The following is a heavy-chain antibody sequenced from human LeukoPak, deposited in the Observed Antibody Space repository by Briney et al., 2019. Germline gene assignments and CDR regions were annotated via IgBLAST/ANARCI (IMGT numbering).Heavy chain of an antibody. Sequence: GGSLRLSCAASGFTFSSYGMHWVRQAPGKGLEWVAFIRNDGSNKYYADSVKGRFTISRDNSKNTLYLQMNSLRAEDTAVYYCAKPGTPNHYYYYYYMDVWGKGTTVTVSS. V-gene: IGHV3-30*02. J-gene: IGHJ6*03. CDR2: IRNDGSNK. D-gene: IGHD1-14*01. CDR1: GFTFSSYG. CDR3: AKPGTPNHYYYYYYMDV.